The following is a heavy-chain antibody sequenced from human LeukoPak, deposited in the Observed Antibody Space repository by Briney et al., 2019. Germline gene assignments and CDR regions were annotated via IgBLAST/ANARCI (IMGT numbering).Heavy chain of an antibody. CDR3: AGQWAVANTRRFAI. Sequence: SETLSLTCTVSGNFISSGFYWVWLRQTPGKGLQWIGSLYSTGTTYYNPSLAGRAPVSTDSSKNQLSLKLRSVTAADTAVYYCAGQWAVANTRRFAIWGQGSRVTVSS. CDR2: LYSTGTT. J-gene: IGHJ3*02. CDR1: GNFISSGFY. D-gene: IGHD6-19*01. V-gene: IGHV4-38-2*02.